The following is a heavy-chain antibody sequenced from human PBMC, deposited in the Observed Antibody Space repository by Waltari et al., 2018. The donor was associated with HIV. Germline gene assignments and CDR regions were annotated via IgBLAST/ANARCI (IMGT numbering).Heavy chain of an antibody. Sequence: QVYLMESGGGVVQPGGSLKLSCAASGFTFSSYGMHWVRQAPGKGLEWVAVIWSDGYNKFYADSVRGRFTISRDNSKYTLSLQMSSLRAEDTSLYYCVKERGPFNGFDIWGQGTMVTVSS. J-gene: IGHJ3*02. CDR3: VKERGPFNGFDI. V-gene: IGHV3-33*06. D-gene: IGHD3-16*01. CDR2: IWSDGYNK. CDR1: GFTFSSYG.